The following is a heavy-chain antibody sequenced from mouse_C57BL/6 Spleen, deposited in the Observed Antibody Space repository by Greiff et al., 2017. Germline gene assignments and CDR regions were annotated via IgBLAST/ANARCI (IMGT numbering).Heavy chain of an antibody. CDR3: ARTDYYGSKDWYFDV. Sequence: QVQLQQPGAELVMPGASVKLSCKASGYTFTSYWMHWVKQRPGQGLEWIGEIDPSDSYTNYNQKFKGKSTLTVDKSSSTAYMQLSSLTSEDSAVYDCARTDYYGSKDWYFDVWGTGTTVTVSS. V-gene: IGHV1-69*01. J-gene: IGHJ1*03. CDR1: GYTFTSYW. D-gene: IGHD1-1*01. CDR2: IDPSDSYT.